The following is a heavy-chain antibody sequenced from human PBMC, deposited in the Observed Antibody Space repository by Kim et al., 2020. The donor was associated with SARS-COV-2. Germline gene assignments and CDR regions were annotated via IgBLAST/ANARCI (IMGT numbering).Heavy chain of an antibody. Sequence: GGSLRLSCGASGFTFSSYAMSWVRQGSGEGLEWVSAISGSGGSTYYAGSVKGRFTISRDNSKNTLYLQMNSLRAEDTAVYYCAKVRGSSWGYYYYDMDVWGQGTTVTVSS. CDR3: AKVRGSSWGYYYYDMDV. CDR1: GFTFSSYA. J-gene: IGHJ6*02. CDR2: ISGSGGST. D-gene: IGHD6-13*01. V-gene: IGHV3-23*01.